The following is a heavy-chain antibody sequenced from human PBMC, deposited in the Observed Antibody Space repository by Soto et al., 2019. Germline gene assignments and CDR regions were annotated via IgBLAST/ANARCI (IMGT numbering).Heavy chain of an antibody. CDR3: ARHRHEYSSSSYWFDP. CDR1: GGSISSSSYY. Sequence: SETLSLTCTVSGGSISSSSYYWGWIRQPPGKGLEWIGSIYYSGSTYYNPSLKSRVTISVDTSKNQFSLKLSSVTAADTAVYYCARHRHEYSSSSYWFDPWGQGTLVTVSS. J-gene: IGHJ5*02. CDR2: IYYSGST. V-gene: IGHV4-39*01. D-gene: IGHD6-6*01.